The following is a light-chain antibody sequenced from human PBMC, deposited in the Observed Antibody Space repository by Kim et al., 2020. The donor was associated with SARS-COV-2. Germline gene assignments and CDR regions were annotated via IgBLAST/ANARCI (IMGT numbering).Light chain of an antibody. Sequence: DIQMTQSPSTLSASVGDRVTITCRASQSISSWLAWYQQKPGKAPKLLIYKASSLASGVPSRFSGSGSGTEFTLTISSLQPDDFATYVCQQYNSYPWTFVQGTKMDIK. CDR2: KAS. J-gene: IGKJ1*01. V-gene: IGKV1-5*03. CDR1: QSISSW. CDR3: QQYNSYPWT.